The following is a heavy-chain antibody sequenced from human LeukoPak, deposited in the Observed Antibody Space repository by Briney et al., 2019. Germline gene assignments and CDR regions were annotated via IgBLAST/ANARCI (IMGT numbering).Heavy chain of an antibody. CDR3: ARDALTYYYDSSGYDYADPFDY. V-gene: IGHV3-48*03. J-gene: IGHJ4*02. CDR2: ISSSGSTT. Sequence: GRSLRLSCAASGFTFSSYETNCARHAPGKGREWDSYISSSGSTTYHADSVKGRFTISRDNAKNSLYLQMNSLRAEDTAVYYCARDALTYYYDSSGYDYADPFDYWGQGTLVTVSS. CDR1: GFTFSSYE. D-gene: IGHD3-22*01.